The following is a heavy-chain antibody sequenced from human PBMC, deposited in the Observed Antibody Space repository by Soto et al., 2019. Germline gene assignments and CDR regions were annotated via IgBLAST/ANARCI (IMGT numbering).Heavy chain of an antibody. CDR3: ALSHTVPTDY. V-gene: IGHV3-74*01. D-gene: IGHD4-17*01. Sequence: EVQLVESGGGLVQPGGSLRLSCAASGLTFSSYWMHWVRQAPGKGLVWVSRINSDGGSTSYADSVKGRFTISRDNAKNALYLQMNSLRAEDTAVYYCALSHTVPTDYWGQGTLVTVSS. CDR2: INSDGGST. CDR1: GLTFSSYW. J-gene: IGHJ4*02.